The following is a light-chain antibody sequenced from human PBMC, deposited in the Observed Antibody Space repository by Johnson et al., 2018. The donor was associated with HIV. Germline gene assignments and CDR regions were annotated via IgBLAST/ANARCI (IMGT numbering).Light chain of an antibody. Sequence: QSVLTQPPSVSAAPGQKVTISCSGSGSNIGNNYVSWYQQLPGTAPKLLIYDNNKRPSGIPDRFSGSKSGTSATLGITGLQTGNEADDYCGTWDSSPRFPYVFGSGTKGTVL. CDR1: GSNIGNNY. V-gene: IGLV1-51*01. J-gene: IGLJ1*01. CDR3: GTWDSSPRFPYV. CDR2: DNN.